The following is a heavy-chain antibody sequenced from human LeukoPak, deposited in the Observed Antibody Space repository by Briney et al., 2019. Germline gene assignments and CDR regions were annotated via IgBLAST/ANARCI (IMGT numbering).Heavy chain of an antibody. J-gene: IGHJ4*02. D-gene: IGHD3-10*01. CDR1: GFTFSTYW. V-gene: IGHV3-74*01. CDR2: INSDGNST. Sequence: PGGSQRLSCTASGFTFSTYWMHWIRQAPGKGLVWVSRINSDGNSTNYADSVKGRFTISRDNAKNTLYLQMNSLRAEDTAVYFCARVLDGSGSRSFDYWGQGTLVTVSS. CDR3: ARVLDGSGSRSFDY.